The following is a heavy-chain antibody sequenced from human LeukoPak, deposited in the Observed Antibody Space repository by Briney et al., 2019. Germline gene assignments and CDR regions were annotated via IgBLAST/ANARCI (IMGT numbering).Heavy chain of an antibody. Sequence: GGSLRLSSAASGFTFSDYYMSWIRQAPGKGLEWVSYISSSGSTIYYADSVKGRFTISRDNAKNSLYLQMNSLRAEDTAVYYCATLKRRAYFDYWGQGTLVTVSS. J-gene: IGHJ4*02. CDR2: ISSSGSTI. V-gene: IGHV3-11*01. CDR3: ATLKRRAYFDY. CDR1: GFTFSDYY.